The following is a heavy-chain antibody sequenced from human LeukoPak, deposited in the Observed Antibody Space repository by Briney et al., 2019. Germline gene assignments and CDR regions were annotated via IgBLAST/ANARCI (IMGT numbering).Heavy chain of an antibody. J-gene: IGHJ4*02. CDR3: ARGGNYYDSSPLDY. CDR2: IYYSGST. D-gene: IGHD3-22*01. Sequence: SETLSLTCTVSGGSISSYYWSWIRQPPGEGLEWIGYIYYSGSTNYNPSLKSRVTISVDTSKNQFSLKLSSVTAADTAVYYCARGGNYYDSSPLDYWGQGTLVTVSS. V-gene: IGHV4-59*01. CDR1: GGSISSYY.